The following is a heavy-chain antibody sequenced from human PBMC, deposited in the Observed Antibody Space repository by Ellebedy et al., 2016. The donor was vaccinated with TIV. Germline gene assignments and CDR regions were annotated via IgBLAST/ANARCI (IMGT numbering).Heavy chain of an antibody. V-gene: IGHV4-59*08. CDR1: GGSISSYY. Sequence: SETLSLTCTVSGGSISSYYWSWIRQPPGKGLEWIGYIYYSGSTNYNPSLKSRVTISVDKSKNQFPLKLSSVTAADTAVYYCARQVYDFWSGYYSISDNWFDPWGQGTLVTVSS. J-gene: IGHJ5*02. D-gene: IGHD3-3*01. CDR3: ARQVYDFWSGYYSISDNWFDP. CDR2: IYYSGST.